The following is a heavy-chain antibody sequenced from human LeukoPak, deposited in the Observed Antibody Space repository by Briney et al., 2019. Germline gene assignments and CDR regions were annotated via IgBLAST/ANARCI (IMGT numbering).Heavy chain of an antibody. CDR3: ARLYYDFWSGYYTSDYYYYMDV. CDR2: IWYDGSNK. J-gene: IGHJ6*03. V-gene: IGHV3-33*01. D-gene: IGHD3-3*01. CDR1: GFTFSSYG. Sequence: PGGSLRLSCAASGFTFSSYGMHWVRQAPGKGLEWVAVIWYDGSNKYYGDSVKGRFTISRDNSKKTLYLQMNSLRAEDTAVYYCARLYYDFWSGYYTSDYYYYMDVWGKGTTVTVSS.